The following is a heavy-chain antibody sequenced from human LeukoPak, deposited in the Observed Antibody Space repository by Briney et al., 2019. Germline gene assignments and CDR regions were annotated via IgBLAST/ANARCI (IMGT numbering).Heavy chain of an antibody. J-gene: IGHJ5*02. Sequence: SETLSLTCTVSGGSISSYYWSWIRQPAGKGLEWIGRIYTSGSTNYNPSLKSRVTMSVDTSKNQFSLKLSSVTAADTAVYYCARAADNWGYNWFDPWGQGTLVTVSS. CDR2: IYTSGST. V-gene: IGHV4-4*07. CDR3: ARAADNWGYNWFDP. D-gene: IGHD3-16*01. CDR1: GGSISSYY.